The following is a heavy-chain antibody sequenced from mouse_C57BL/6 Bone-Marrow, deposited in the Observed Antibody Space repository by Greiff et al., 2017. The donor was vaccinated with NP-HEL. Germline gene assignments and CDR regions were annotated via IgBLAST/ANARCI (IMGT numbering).Heavy chain of an antibody. J-gene: IGHJ2*01. V-gene: IGHV1-19*01. CDR3: ARREPIFDD. CDR1: GYTFTDYY. Sequence: EVQLQQSGPVLVKPGASVKMSCKASGYTFTDYYMNWVKQSPGKSLEWIGVINPYNGGTSYNQKFKGKATLTVDKSSSTAYMELNSLTSEDSAVYYWARREPIFDDWGQGTTLTVSS. CDR2: INPYNGGT.